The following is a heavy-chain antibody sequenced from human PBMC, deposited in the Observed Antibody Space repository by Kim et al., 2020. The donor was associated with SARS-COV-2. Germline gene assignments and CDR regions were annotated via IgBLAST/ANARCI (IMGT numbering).Heavy chain of an antibody. J-gene: IGHJ3*01. V-gene: IGHV4-59*08. CDR2: IRFTGDT. CDR3: ARHNVSDAFDV. CDR1: GGSINTYY. Sequence: SETLSLTCFVSGGSINTYYCSWIRQSPGKGLEWIGDIRFTGDTSYSPSLESRVTISLDTSKNQFTLSLTAVTAADRASFYFARHNVSDAFDVWGQGT.